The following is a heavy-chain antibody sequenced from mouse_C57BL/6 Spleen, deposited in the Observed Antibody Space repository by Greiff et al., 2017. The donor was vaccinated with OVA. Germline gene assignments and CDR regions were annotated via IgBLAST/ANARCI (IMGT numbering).Heavy chain of an antibody. CDR1: GFNIKNTY. CDR3: ARSSGRDYYAMDY. D-gene: IGHD4-1*01. J-gene: IGHJ4*01. V-gene: IGHV14-3*01. CDR2: IDPANGNT. Sequence: LQLKQSVAELVRPGASVKLSCTASGFNIKNTYMHWVKQRPEQGLEWIGRIDPANGNTKYAPKFQGKATITADTSSNTAYLQLSSLTSEDTAIYYCARSSGRDYYAMDYWGQGTSVTVSS.